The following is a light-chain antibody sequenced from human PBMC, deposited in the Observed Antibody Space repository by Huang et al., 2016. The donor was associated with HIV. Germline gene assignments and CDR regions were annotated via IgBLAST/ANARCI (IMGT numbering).Light chain of an antibody. J-gene: IGKJ1*01. CDR3: LQHHGYPRT. CDR1: QGIANY. CDR2: AAS. Sequence: DIQLTQSPSAMSASVGDRVSITCRASQGIANYLAWFQQKPGGAPKRLIYAASSLQGGVPSRVSGSGSGTKFTLTISRLQPEDFATYYCLQHHGYPRTFGQGTKV. V-gene: IGKV1-17*03.